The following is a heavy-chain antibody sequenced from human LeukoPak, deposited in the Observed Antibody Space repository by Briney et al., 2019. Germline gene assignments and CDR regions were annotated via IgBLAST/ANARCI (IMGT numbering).Heavy chain of an antibody. Sequence: LVKVSCKASGGTFSSYAISWVRQAPGQGLEWMGGIIPIFGTANYAQKFQGRVTITADESTSTAYMELSSLRSEDTAVYYCARVAVAGYYFDYWGQGTLVTVSS. D-gene: IGHD6-19*01. J-gene: IGHJ4*02. CDR1: GGTFSSYA. CDR3: ARVAVAGYYFDY. V-gene: IGHV1-69*01. CDR2: IIPIFGTA.